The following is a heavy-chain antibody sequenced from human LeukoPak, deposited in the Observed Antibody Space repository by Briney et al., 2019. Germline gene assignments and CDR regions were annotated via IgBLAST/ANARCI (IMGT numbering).Heavy chain of an antibody. J-gene: IGHJ5*02. CDR3: EKFVRGVVTFNWVDP. Sequence: SETLSLTCTVSGDSLNTYYWTWIRQTPGKELEWIGFVASSGTSNYNPSLKSRVSISLDTSKNQFSLAPTSVTPADTAAVYCEKFVRGVVTFNWVDPWGQGTLVTVSS. V-gene: IGHV4-59*03. CDR1: GDSLNTYY. D-gene: IGHD3-10*02. CDR2: VASSGTS.